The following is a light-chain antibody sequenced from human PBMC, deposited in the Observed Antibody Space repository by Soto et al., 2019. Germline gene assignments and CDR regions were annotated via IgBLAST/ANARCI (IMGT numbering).Light chain of an antibody. V-gene: IGLV2-14*01. CDR2: EVT. CDR3: SSYTSGSAIYV. J-gene: IGLJ1*01. Sequence: QSVLTQPASVSGSPGQSITISCTGTSRDVGGYNSVSWYQQHPGKAPKLMIYEVTNRPSGVSNRFSGSKSGNTASLTISGLQAEDEADYYCSSYTSGSAIYVFGNGTKLTVL. CDR1: SRDVGGYNS.